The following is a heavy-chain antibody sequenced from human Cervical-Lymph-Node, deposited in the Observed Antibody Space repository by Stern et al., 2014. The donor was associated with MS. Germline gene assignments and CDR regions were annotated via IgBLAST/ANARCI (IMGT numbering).Heavy chain of an antibody. CDR2: IYHNGNT. CDR1: GGSIGRYY. J-gene: IGHJ1*01. CDR3: TRDGRSSLSEYFQT. D-gene: IGHD6-6*01. V-gene: IGHV4-59*01. Sequence: QVQLQESGPGLVKPSETLSLTCTVSGGSIGRYYWGWVRQPPGKSLEWIGYIYHNGNTNYNPSLKSRVSMSVDTSKNQFSLNLTSVTAADTAVYYCTRDGRSSLSEYFQTWGQGSLVTVSS.